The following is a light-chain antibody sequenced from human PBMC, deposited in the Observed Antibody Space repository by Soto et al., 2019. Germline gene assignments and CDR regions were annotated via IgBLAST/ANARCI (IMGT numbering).Light chain of an antibody. Sequence: IQVTQAPSTLSATVRDRVNITCPASQGVSWWLGWDQQKPGKAPKLLIYKASTLESGVPSRFSGSGSGTEFTLAISSLQPDDSATYYCQQYNDNWTFGQGTKVEIK. V-gene: IGKV1-5*03. CDR2: KAS. J-gene: IGKJ1*01. CDR1: QGVSWW. CDR3: QQYNDNWT.